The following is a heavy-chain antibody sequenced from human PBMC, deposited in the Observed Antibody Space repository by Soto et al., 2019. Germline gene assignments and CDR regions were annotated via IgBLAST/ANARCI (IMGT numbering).Heavy chain of an antibody. Sequence: QVQLQESGPGLVKPSETLSLTCTVSGGSISSYYWSWIRQPPGKGLEWIGYIYYSGSTNYNPSLKSRVPISVDTSKNQFSLKLSSVTAADTAVYYCARAGGLYSSSFDAFDIWGQGTMVTVSS. CDR1: GGSISSYY. CDR2: IYYSGST. CDR3: ARAGGLYSSSFDAFDI. V-gene: IGHV4-59*01. D-gene: IGHD6-13*01. J-gene: IGHJ3*02.